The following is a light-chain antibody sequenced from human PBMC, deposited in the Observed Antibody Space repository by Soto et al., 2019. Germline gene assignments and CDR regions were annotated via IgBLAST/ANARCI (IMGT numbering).Light chain of an antibody. CDR1: QGLSNY. Sequence: DIQMTQSPSSLSASLGDRVTITCRASQGLSNYLAWYQQKPGKVPKLLIYAASTLPTGVPSRFSGSGSGTDFTLTISSLQPEDFATYYCQQYNSSPLTFGPGTKVDIK. J-gene: IGKJ3*01. CDR3: QQYNSSPLT. V-gene: IGKV1-27*01. CDR2: AAS.